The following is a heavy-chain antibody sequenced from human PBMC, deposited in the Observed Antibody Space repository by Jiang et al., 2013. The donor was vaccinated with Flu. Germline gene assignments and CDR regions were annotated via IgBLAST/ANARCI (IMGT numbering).Heavy chain of an antibody. D-gene: IGHD3-3*01. CDR2: IYSSGST. CDR3: ARDVDFWSPYQYCDY. J-gene: IGHJ4*02. CDR1: GGSISNHY. Sequence: GSGLVKPSETLSLTCGVSGGSISNHYWNWLRQPAGKGLEWIGRIYSSGSTNYNPSLKSRVTISVDTSKNQFSLKLTSVTAADTAVYYCARDVDFWSPYQYCDYWGQGTLVTVSS. V-gene: IGHV4-4*07.